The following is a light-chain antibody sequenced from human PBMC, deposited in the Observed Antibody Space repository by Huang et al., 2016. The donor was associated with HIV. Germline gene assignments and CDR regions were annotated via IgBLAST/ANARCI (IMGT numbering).Light chain of an antibody. CDR1: QDIRND. J-gene: IGKJ2*01. CDR3: LQDYDYPST. Sequence: AIQMTQSPSSLSASVGDRVTITCRASQDIRNDLGWYQQRPGRVPKLLIYAAFNLQSGVPSRFSGNGSGTDFTLTISDLRPEDFATYYCLQDYDYPSTFGLGTKLEL. V-gene: IGKV1-6*01. CDR2: AAF.